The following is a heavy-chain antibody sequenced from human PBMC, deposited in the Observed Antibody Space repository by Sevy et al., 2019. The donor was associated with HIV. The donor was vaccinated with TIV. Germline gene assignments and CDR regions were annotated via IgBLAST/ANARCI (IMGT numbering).Heavy chain of an antibody. CDR2: INPNSGKT. Sequence: ASVKASCKASGYTFTSSEVNWVRQAPGQGLEWMGWINPNSGKTGYAQKLQGRVTMTRDTSVSTVFMELSSLTSEDTATHYCVRAMRDGSGWYGPTYWGQGTLVTVSS. CDR1: GYTFTSSE. V-gene: IGHV1-8*01. CDR3: VRAMRDGSGWYGPTY. D-gene: IGHD6-19*01. J-gene: IGHJ4*02.